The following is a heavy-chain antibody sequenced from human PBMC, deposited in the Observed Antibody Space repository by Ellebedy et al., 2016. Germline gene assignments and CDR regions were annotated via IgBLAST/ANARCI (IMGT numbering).Heavy chain of an antibody. Sequence: GESLKISCAGSGFSFRSSWMTWVRQAPGKGLAWVASIKQDGSQKDYVDSVKGRFTISRDNAKGSLYLEMTRLRVEDTAVYYCGAGDGWLSDYWGQGTLVTVSS. CDR2: IKQDGSQK. D-gene: IGHD5-24*01. J-gene: IGHJ4*02. V-gene: IGHV3-7*01. CDR3: GAGDGWLSDY. CDR1: GFSFRSSW.